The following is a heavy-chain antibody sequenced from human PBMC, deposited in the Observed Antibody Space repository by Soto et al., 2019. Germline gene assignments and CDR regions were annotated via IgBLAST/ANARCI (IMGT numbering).Heavy chain of an antibody. CDR3: ASGPIHYSDHDSY. J-gene: IGHJ4*01. V-gene: IGHV1-69*02. CDR1: GGTFSSYT. D-gene: IGHD5-12*01. CDR2: IIPMRRIA. Sequence: QVQLVQSGAEVKKPGSSVKVSCKASGGTFSSYTISWVRQAPGQGLEWMGKIIPMRRIANYGEKIQGGVTITADKSTRTAYMELSRLRSYGAAVYYWASGPIHYSDHDSYWGHGTVVTVSS.